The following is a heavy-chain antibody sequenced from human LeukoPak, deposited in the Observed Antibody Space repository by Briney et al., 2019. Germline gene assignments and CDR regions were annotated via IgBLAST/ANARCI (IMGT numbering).Heavy chain of an antibody. CDR1: GGSISSSSYY. Sequence: SETLSLTCTVSGGSISSSSYYWGWIRQPSGKGLEWIGSIYYSGSTYYNPSLKSRVTISVDTSKNQFSLKLSSVTAADTAVYYCARQEYYDFWSGYYRSWFDPWGQGTLVTVSS. CDR2: IYYSGST. CDR3: ARQEYYDFWSGYYRSWFDP. D-gene: IGHD3-3*01. V-gene: IGHV4-39*01. J-gene: IGHJ5*02.